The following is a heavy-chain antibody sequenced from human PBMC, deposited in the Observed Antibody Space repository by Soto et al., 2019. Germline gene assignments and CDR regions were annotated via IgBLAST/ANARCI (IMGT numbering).Heavy chain of an antibody. CDR2: IIPILDVA. D-gene: IGHD3-10*01. V-gene: IGHV1-69*02. CDR3: AKMWFGELWHGMDV. CDR1: GGDFLSYT. J-gene: IGHJ6*02. Sequence: QLVQSGAEVKKPGSSVKVSCKASGGDFLSYTISWVRQAPGQGPEWMGTIIPILDVAKNAQKFQGRVAITADKATSTVYMEVRSLRSDDTAVYYCAKMWFGELWHGMDVWGQGTTITVSS.